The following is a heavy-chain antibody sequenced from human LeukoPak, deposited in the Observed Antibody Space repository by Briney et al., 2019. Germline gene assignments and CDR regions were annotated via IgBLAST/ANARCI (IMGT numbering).Heavy chain of an antibody. V-gene: IGHV3-48*01. D-gene: IGHD6-6*01. CDR2: ISTGSGNI. CDR3: EGGSSSGFSY. Sequence: PGGSLRLSCAASGFTFSSYSMNWVRQAPGKGLEWVSYISTGSGNIYYADSVKGRFTISRDNAKNSLYLQMNSLRAEDTAVYYCEGGSSSGFSYWGQGTLVTVSS. J-gene: IGHJ4*02. CDR1: GFTFSSYS.